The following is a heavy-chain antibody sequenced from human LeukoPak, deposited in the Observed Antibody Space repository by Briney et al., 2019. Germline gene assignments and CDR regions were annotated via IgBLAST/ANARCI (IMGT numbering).Heavy chain of an antibody. D-gene: IGHD3-10*01. Sequence: GGSLRLSCAASGFTFSSYAMSWVRQAPGKGLEWVSAISGSGGSTYYADSVKGRFTISRDNSKNTLYLQMNSLRAEDTAVYCCAKDRGSGSFSYGMDVWGQGTTVTVSS. V-gene: IGHV3-23*01. J-gene: IGHJ6*02. CDR1: GFTFSSYA. CDR3: AKDRGSGSFSYGMDV. CDR2: ISGSGGST.